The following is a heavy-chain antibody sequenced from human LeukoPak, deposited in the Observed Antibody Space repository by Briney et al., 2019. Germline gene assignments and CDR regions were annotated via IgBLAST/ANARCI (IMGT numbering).Heavy chain of an antibody. J-gene: IGHJ4*02. Sequence: GGSLRLPCAASGFTFDDYAMHWVRQAPGKGLEWVSGISWNSGSIGYADSVKGRFTISRDNAKNSLYLQMNSLRAEDTALYYCAKGVALAVAAHFDYWGQGTLVTVSS. D-gene: IGHD6-19*01. CDR1: GFTFDDYA. CDR3: AKGVALAVAAHFDY. CDR2: ISWNSGSI. V-gene: IGHV3-9*01.